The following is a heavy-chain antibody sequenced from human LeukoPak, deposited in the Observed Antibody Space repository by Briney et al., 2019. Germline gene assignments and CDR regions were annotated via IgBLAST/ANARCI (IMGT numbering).Heavy chain of an antibody. J-gene: IGHJ4*02. V-gene: IGHV1-18*04. CDR2: ISGNNDNP. Sequence: ASVTVSCKASGYTFTGYYMHWVRQAPGQGLEWMGWISGNNDNPNYGQKFQGRFTVTTDSSTNTAYMELRNLRSDDTAVYYCARDGTSTDDYWGQGTLVTVSS. CDR1: GYTFTGYY. CDR3: ARDGTSTDDY. D-gene: IGHD2-2*01.